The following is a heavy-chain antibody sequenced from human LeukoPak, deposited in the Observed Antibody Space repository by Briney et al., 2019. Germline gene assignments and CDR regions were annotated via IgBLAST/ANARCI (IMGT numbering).Heavy chain of an antibody. CDR3: ARSSSFSGSWVNWFDP. Sequence: GGSLRLSCAASGFTFSSYSMNWVRQAPGKGLEWVSSISSSSSYIYYADSVKGRFTISRDNAKNSLYLQMNSPRAEDTAVYYCARSSSFSGSWVNWFDPWGQGTLVTVSS. CDR1: GFTFSSYS. D-gene: IGHD6-13*01. J-gene: IGHJ5*02. V-gene: IGHV3-21*01. CDR2: ISSSSSYI.